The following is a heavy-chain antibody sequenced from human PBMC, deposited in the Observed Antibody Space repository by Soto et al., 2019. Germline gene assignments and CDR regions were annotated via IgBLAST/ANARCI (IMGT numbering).Heavy chain of an antibody. CDR3: AGPSSDCGGDCYYFDY. J-gene: IGHJ4*02. CDR1: GGSFSGYY. Sequence: PSETLSLTCALYGGSFSGYYWSWIRQPPGKGLEWIGEINHSGSTNYNPSLKSRVTISVDTSKNQFSLKLSSVTAADTAVYYCAGPSSDCGGDCYYFDYWGQGALVTV. V-gene: IGHV4-34*01. CDR2: INHSGST. D-gene: IGHD2-21*02.